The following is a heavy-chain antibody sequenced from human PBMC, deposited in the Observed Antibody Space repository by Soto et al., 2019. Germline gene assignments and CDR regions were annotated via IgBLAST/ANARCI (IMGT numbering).Heavy chain of an antibody. CDR1: RLTFSTFD. V-gene: IGHV3-33*06. CDR3: AKVGGTTPRSYYYYGMDV. J-gene: IGHJ6*02. CDR2: IWSDGSRA. D-gene: IGHD4-17*01. Sequence: VGSLRLSCPASRLTFSTFDMHWVRQAPGNGLEWVALIWSDGSRAFYSDFVQGRFFISRDNSKNTLYLQMNSLRAEDTAVYYCAKVGGTTPRSYYYYGMDVWGQGTTVTAP.